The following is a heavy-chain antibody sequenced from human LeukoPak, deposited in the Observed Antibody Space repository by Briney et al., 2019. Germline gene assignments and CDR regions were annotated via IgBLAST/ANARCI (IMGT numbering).Heavy chain of an antibody. CDR3: GSTTVTTDYYFDY. J-gene: IGHJ4*02. Sequence: GGSLRLSCAASAFTFSSYTMHWVRQAPGKGLEWVAVISYDGSNKYNADSVKGRFTISRDNSKNTLYLQMNSLRAEDTAVYYCGSTTVTTDYYFDYWGQGTLVTVSS. V-gene: IGHV3-30-3*01. CDR1: AFTFSSYT. CDR2: ISYDGSNK. D-gene: IGHD4-17*01.